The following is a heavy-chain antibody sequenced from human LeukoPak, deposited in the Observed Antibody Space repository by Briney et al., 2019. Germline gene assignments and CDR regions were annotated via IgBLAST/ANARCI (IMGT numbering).Heavy chain of an antibody. CDR1: GFTFSSYS. J-gene: IGHJ4*02. V-gene: IGHV3-21*01. CDR2: ISSSSSYI. D-gene: IGHD2-2*02. CDR3: ARGRRGCSSTSCYIGEFDY. Sequence: GGSLRLSCAASGFTFSSYSMNWVRQAPGKGLEWVSSISSSSSYIYYADSVKGRFTISRDNAKNSLYLQMNSLRAEDTAVYYCARGRRGCSSTSCYIGEFDYWGQGTLVTVSS.